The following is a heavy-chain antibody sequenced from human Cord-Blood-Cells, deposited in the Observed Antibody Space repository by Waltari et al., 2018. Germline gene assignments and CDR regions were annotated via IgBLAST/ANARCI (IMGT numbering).Heavy chain of an antibody. J-gene: IGHJ4*02. CDR1: GYSISSGYY. Sequence: SGYSISSGYYWGWIRQPPGKGLEWIGSIYHSGSTYYNPSLKSRVTISVDTSKNQFSLKLSSVTAADTAVYYCARMIGSSSWYDYWGQGTLVTVSS. V-gene: IGHV4-38-2*01. D-gene: IGHD6-13*01. CDR2: IYHSGST. CDR3: ARMIGSSSWYDY.